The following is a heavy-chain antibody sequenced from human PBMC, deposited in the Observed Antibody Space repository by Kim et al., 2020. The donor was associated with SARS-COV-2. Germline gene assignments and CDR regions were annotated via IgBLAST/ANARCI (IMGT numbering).Heavy chain of an antibody. CDR3: ARGGSSSSPYYYYYGMDV. CDR1: GFTFSTYA. Sequence: GGSLRLSCGASGFTFSTYAMHWVRQAPGKGLEWVAVISNDGSNKYYADSVKGRFTISRDNSKNTLYLQMNSLRAEDTAVYYCARGGSSSSPYYYYYGMDVWGQGTTVTVSS. J-gene: IGHJ6*02. CDR2: ISNDGSNK. V-gene: IGHV3-30-3*01. D-gene: IGHD6-6*01.